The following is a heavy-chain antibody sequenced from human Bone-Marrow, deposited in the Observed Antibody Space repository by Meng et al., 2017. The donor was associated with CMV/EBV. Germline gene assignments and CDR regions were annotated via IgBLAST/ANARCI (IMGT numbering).Heavy chain of an antibody. CDR2: ISYDGSNT. J-gene: IGHJ5*02. Sequence: LTLSCAASGFTFSNYAIHWVRQAPGKGLEWVAVISYDGSNTYYVDSVKGRFTLSRDNSRNTLYLQMNSLRPEDTAVYYCARGYDSSGYYDPLRSWGQGTLVTVSS. CDR3: ARGYDSSGYYDPLRS. D-gene: IGHD3-22*01. V-gene: IGHV3-30-3*01. CDR1: GFTFSNYA.